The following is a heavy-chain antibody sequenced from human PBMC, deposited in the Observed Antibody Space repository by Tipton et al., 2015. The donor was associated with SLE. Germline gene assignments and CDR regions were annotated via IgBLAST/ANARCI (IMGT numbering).Heavy chain of an antibody. J-gene: IGHJ2*01. D-gene: IGHD6-19*01. Sequence: LRLSCTVSGDAINRRNYYWDWIRQPPGKGLEWIGTVYYGGSIYYNPSLQSRVTISIDTSKNQFSLRLTSVTAADTAVYFCARGPTEKQWLRWYFDLWGRGTLVTVSS. CDR1: GDAINRRNYY. CDR2: VYYGGSI. V-gene: IGHV4-39*07. CDR3: ARGPTEKQWLRWYFDL.